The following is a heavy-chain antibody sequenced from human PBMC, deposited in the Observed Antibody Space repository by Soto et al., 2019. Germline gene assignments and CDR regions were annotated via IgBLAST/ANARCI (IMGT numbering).Heavy chain of an antibody. CDR2: ISYDGSQK. Sequence: QVQLVESGGGVVQPGKSLSRSCVASGFTFSSYGMHWVRQAPGNGLEWVALISYDGSQKYFGVSVKGRFTISRDNSKNTLYIEMTSLSGDDTALYYCVKEMAGSYYSAYHFDYWGQGTQVPGSS. CDR3: VKEMAGSYYSAYHFDY. CDR1: GFTFSSYG. J-gene: IGHJ4*02. D-gene: IGHD1-26*01. V-gene: IGHV3-30*18.